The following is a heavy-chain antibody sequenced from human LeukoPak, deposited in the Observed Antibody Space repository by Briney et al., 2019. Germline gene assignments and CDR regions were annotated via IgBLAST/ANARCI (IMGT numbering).Heavy chain of an antibody. V-gene: IGHV5-51*01. J-gene: IGHJ5*02. CDR2: IYPTDSIT. D-gene: IGHD4-17*01. CDR1: GYDFSTKW. Sequence: GESLKISCQTSGYDFSTKWIGWVRQMPGKGLEWMGIIYPTDSITRYSPSLQGHVTISADTSISTAYLQWTSLKPSDTAIYCCARLAPDYADYWFDPWGQGTLVTVSS. CDR3: ARLAPDYADYWFDP.